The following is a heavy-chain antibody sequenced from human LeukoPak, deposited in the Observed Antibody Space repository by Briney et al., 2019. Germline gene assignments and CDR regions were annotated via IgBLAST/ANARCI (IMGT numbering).Heavy chain of an antibody. Sequence: ASVKVSCKASGYTFTGYYMHWVRQAPGQGLEWMGWINPNSGGTNYAQKLQGRVTMTRDTSTSTVYMELSSLRSEDTAVYYCARGGGSSGLDYWGQGTLVTVSS. J-gene: IGHJ4*02. CDR1: GYTFTGYY. V-gene: IGHV1-2*02. CDR2: INPNSGGT. D-gene: IGHD6-19*01. CDR3: ARGGGSSGLDY.